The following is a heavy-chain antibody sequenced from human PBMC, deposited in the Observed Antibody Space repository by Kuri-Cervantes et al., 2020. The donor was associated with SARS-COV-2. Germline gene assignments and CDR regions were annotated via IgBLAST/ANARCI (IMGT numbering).Heavy chain of an antibody. J-gene: IGHJ4*02. Sequence: FGPTLVKPTQTLTLTCTFSGFSLTSSGVAVGWIRQPPGKALEWLAIIYWNDDKRYSPSLQNRLTITKDTSKNQVVLTMTNMDPVDTATYYCAHQGVLLGWVLYGGDTYTSREYSDYWGQGTLVTVSS. D-gene: IGHD3-3*01. CDR2: IYWNDDK. CDR3: AHQGVLLGWVLYGGDTYTSREYSDY. CDR1: GFSLTSSGVA. V-gene: IGHV2-5*01.